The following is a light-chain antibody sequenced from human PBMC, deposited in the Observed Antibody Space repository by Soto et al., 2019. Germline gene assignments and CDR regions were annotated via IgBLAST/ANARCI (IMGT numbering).Light chain of an antibody. Sequence: AIPLTQSPSSLAASVGDRVTITCRASQGISSALAWYQQKPGKAPKLLLYDAACLESGVPSRLSGSGSGTDFTLSISSLQPEDFATYYCRKFKNYLYTFGQGTQLEIK. J-gene: IGKJ2*01. CDR2: DAA. CDR3: RKFKNYLYT. CDR1: QGISSA. V-gene: IGKV1D-13*01.